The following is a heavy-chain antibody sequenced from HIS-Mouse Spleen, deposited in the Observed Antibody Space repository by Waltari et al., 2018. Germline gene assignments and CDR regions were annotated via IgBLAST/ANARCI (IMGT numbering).Heavy chain of an antibody. V-gene: IGHV3-21*01. Sequence: CAASGFTFSSYSMNWVRQAPGKGLEWVSSISSSSYIYYADSVKGRFTISRDNAKNSLYLQMNSLRAEDTAVYYCARGPGYSYGTTDYYYYGMDVWGQGTTVTVSS. CDR2: ISSSSYI. J-gene: IGHJ6*02. CDR1: GFTFSSYS. D-gene: IGHD5-18*01. CDR3: ARGPGYSYGTTDYYYYGMDV.